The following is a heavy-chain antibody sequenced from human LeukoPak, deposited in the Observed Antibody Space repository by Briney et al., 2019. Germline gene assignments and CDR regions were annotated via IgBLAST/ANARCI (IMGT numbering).Heavy chain of an antibody. D-gene: IGHD4-11*01. V-gene: IGHV3-53*01. Sequence: GGSLRLSCAASGVTASSNYMSCVRQAPGKGLEWVSVIYSGGSTYYADSVKGRLTISRDNSKNTLYLQMNSLRAEDTAVYYCAREGAYRAFDYWGQGTLVTVSS. CDR3: AREGAYRAFDY. J-gene: IGHJ4*02. CDR1: GVTASSNY. CDR2: IYSGGST.